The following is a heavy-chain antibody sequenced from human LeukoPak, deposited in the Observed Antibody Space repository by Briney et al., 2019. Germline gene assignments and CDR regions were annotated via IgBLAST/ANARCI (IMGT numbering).Heavy chain of an antibody. Sequence: SETLSLICTVSGGSISSSSYYWGWIRQPPGKGLEWIGSIYYSGSTYYNPSLKSRVTISVDTSKNQFSLKLSSVTAADTAVYYCARHDGGDFDYWGQGTLVTVSS. CDR1: GGSISSSSYY. J-gene: IGHJ4*02. CDR3: ARHDGGDFDY. CDR2: IYYSGST. V-gene: IGHV4-39*01. D-gene: IGHD3-16*01.